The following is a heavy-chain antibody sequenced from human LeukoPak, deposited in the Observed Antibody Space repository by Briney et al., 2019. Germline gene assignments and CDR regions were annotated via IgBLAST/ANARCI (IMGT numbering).Heavy chain of an antibody. J-gene: IGHJ5*02. CDR2: IYYSGST. V-gene: IGHV4-39*07. Sequence: SETLSLTCTVSGGSISTYYWSWIRQPPGKGLEWIGSIYYSGSTSYNPSLKSRVTISVDTSKNQFSLKLSSVTAADTAVYYCARDLNWFDPWGQGTLVTVSS. CDR1: GGSISTYY. CDR3: ARDLNWFDP.